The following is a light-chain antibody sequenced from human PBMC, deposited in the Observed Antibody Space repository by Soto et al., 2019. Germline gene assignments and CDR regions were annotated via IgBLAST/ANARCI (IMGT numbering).Light chain of an antibody. Sequence: EIVMTQSPATLSVSPGERATLSCRASQSVSSNLAWYQQKPGQAPRLLIYGASTRATGIPARFSGSGSGTEFTLTISSLQSEDCAVSYCQQYNNWGTFGQGTKVEIK. J-gene: IGKJ1*01. V-gene: IGKV3-15*01. CDR3: QQYNNWGT. CDR1: QSVSSN. CDR2: GAS.